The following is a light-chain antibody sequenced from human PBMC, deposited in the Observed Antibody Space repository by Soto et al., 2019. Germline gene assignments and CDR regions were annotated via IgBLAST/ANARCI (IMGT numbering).Light chain of an antibody. J-gene: IGKJ4*01. CDR3: QQRWDWPLT. CDR1: RTVNSQ. CDR2: DAF. V-gene: IGKV3-11*01. Sequence: EIVLTQFPASVSLSLGGRATLSCRASRTVNSQLAWYQQKPGQAPRLLIYDAFNRAADIPARFSGSETGTDFTLTISNLEPEDSAVYYCQQRWDWPLTFGGGTKVEIK.